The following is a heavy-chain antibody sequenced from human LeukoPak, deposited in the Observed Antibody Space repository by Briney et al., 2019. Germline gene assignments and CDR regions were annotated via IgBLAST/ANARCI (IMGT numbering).Heavy chain of an antibody. D-gene: IGHD2-15*01. CDR3: ARDRIGKYSIDY. J-gene: IGHJ4*02. CDR1: GFTFSNFG. Sequence: PGGSVRLSCAASGFTFSNFGLNWVRQAPGKGLEWVAFISDNGRRTYYLEFVEGLFTISRDDSKNTLYLQMNSLRVEDTAVYYCARDRIGKYSIDYWGQGTLVTVSS. V-gene: IGHV3-33*08. CDR2: ISDNGRRT.